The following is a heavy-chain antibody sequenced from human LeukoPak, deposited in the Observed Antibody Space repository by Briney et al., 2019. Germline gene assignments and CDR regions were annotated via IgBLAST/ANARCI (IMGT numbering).Heavy chain of an antibody. Sequence: PSETLSLTCTVSGGSISSGGYYWSWIRQHPGKGLEWIGYIYYSGSTYYKPSLKSRVTVSVDTSKNQFSLKLSSVTAADTAVYYCARNSRAARGFSYYMDVWGKGTTVTVSS. V-gene: IGHV4-31*03. J-gene: IGHJ6*03. CDR1: GGSISSGGYY. CDR2: IYYSGST. CDR3: ARNSRAARGFSYYMDV. D-gene: IGHD6-6*01.